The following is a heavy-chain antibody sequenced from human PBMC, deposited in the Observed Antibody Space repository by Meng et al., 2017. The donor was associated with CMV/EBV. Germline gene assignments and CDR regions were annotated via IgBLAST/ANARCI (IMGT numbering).Heavy chain of an antibody. J-gene: IGHJ6*02. V-gene: IGHV3-23*01. D-gene: IGHD3-10*01. CDR1: GFTFSSYA. Sequence: GGSLRLSCAASGFTFSSYAMSWVRQAPGKGLEWVSAISGSGGSTYYADSVKGRFTISRDNPKNTLYLQMNSLRAEDTAVYYCAKVGSGSYYGRPYYYYGMDVWGQGTTVTVSS. CDR3: AKVGSGSYYGRPYYYYGMDV. CDR2: ISGSGGST.